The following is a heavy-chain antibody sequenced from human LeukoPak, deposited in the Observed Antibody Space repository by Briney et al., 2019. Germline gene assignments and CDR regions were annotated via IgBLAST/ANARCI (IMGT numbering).Heavy chain of an antibody. Sequence: PGGSLRLSCAASGFTFSSYSMNWVRQAPGKGLEWVSSISSSSSYIYYADSVKGRFTISRDNAKNSLYLQMNSLRAEDTAVYYCARGSSNYDFWSGYDYNWFDPWGQGTLVTVSS. V-gene: IGHV3-21*01. J-gene: IGHJ5*02. CDR3: ARGSSNYDFWSGYDYNWFDP. CDR2: ISSSSSYI. D-gene: IGHD3-3*01. CDR1: GFTFSSYS.